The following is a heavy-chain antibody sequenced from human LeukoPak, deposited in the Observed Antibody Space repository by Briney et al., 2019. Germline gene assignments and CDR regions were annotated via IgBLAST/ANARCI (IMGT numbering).Heavy chain of an antibody. CDR3: ARYTEFGVTLYYFDY. Sequence: SQTLSLTCTVSGGSISSGSYYWSWIRQPAGKGLEWIGRIYTSGSTNYNPSLKSRVTISVDTSKNQFSLKLSSVTAADTAVYYCARYTEFGVTLYYFDYWGQGTLVTVSS. V-gene: IGHV4-61*02. D-gene: IGHD3-16*01. CDR2: IYTSGST. J-gene: IGHJ4*02. CDR1: GGSISSGSYY.